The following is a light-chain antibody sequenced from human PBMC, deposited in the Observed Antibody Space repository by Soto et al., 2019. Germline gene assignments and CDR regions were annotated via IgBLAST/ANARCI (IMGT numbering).Light chain of an antibody. V-gene: IGLV1-40*01. Sequence: QSVLTQPPSVSGAPGQRVTISCTGSSSNIGAGYDVHWYQQLPGTAPKLLIYGXXXXXXXXXXXXXGSKSGTSASLAITGXXXXXXXXXYCQSYDSSLSGVVFGGGTKLTVL. J-gene: IGLJ2*01. CDR1: SSNIGAGYD. CDR2: GXX. CDR3: QSYDSSLSGVV.